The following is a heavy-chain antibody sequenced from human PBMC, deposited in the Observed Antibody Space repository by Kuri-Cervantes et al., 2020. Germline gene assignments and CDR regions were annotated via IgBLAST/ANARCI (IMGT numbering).Heavy chain of an antibody. J-gene: IGHJ6*02. CDR3: ARARGYGSGSYSTSVPSYYYYGMDV. V-gene: IGHV3-11*01. CDR2: ISSSGSTI. D-gene: IGHD3-10*01. Sequence: GESLKISCAASGFTVSSNYMSWVRQAPGKGLEWVSYISSSGSTIYYADSVKGRFTISRDNAKNSLYLQMNSLRAEDTAVYYCARARGYGSGSYSTSVPSYYYYGMDVWGQGTTVTVSS. CDR1: GFTVSSNY.